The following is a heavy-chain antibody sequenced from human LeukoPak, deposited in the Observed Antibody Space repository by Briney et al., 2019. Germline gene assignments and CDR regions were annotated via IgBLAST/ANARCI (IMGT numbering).Heavy chain of an antibody. CDR3: ARGGYCTGTSCFLPDY. CDR1: GYTFTHYH. Sequence: ASVKVSCKASGYTFTHYHIHLVRQAPGQGLACMGGNDPHSGVTKFPQKFQGRVSMTTDTSITTAYMELSSLRSDDTAVYYCARGGYCTGTSCFLPDYWGQGTLVTVSS. CDR2: NDPHSGVT. D-gene: IGHD2-8*02. V-gene: IGHV1-2*02. J-gene: IGHJ4*02.